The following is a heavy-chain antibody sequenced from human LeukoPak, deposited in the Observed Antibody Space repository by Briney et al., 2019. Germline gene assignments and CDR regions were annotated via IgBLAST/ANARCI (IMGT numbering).Heavy chain of an antibody. CDR2: MNPNSGNT. V-gene: IGHV1-8*01. Sequence: ASVKVSCKASGYTFTSYDINWVRQATGQGLEWMGWMNPNSGNTGYAQKFQGRVTMTRNTSISTAYMELSSLRSEDTAVYYCARAPTVVRLRRQNWFDPWGQGTLVTVSS. CDR3: ARAPTVVRLRRQNWFDP. J-gene: IGHJ5*02. CDR1: GYTFTSYD. D-gene: IGHD2/OR15-2a*01.